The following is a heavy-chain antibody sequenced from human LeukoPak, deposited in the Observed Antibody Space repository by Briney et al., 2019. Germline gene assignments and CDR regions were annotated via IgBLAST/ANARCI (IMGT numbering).Heavy chain of an antibody. J-gene: IGHJ5*02. D-gene: IGHD3-22*01. CDR2: INHSGST. CDR1: SGSFSGYY. CDR3: ARDRLWASSGYDGSYWFDP. V-gene: IGHV4-34*01. Sequence: SQTLCLTCAVYSGSFSGYYSSWIRQPPGKGLEWIGEINHSGSTNYNPSLTSRDTLSEDTFKNHCSPKPSSVTAADTAVYYCARDRLWASSGYDGSYWFDPWGQGTLVTVSS.